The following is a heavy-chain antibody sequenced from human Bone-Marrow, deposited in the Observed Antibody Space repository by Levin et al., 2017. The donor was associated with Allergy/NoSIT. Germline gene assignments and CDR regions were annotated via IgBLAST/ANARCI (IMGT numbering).Heavy chain of an antibody. J-gene: IGHJ4*02. CDR3: ARNVYYHFWSGLLH. V-gene: IGHV3-7*01. CDR1: GFTFTRYW. Sequence: GGSLRLSCEASGFTFTRYWMTWVRQAPGKGLEWVANIKQDGSEAHYADSVKGRFTIFRDNAKRSVSLQMNSLRVEDTGIYYCARNVYYHFWSGLLHWGQGIRVTVSS. CDR2: IKQDGSEA. D-gene: IGHD3-3*02.